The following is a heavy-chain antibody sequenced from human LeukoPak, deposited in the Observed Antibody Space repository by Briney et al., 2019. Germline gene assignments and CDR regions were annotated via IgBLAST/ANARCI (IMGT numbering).Heavy chain of an antibody. V-gene: IGHV1-46*01. CDR2: INPSGGST. Sequence: ASVKVSCKASGYTFTSYYMHWVRQAPGQGLEWMGIINPSGGSTSYAQKFQGRVTMTRDMSTSTVYMELSSLRSEDTAVYYCARHRYCSGGSCYRTGNAFDIWGQGTMVTVSS. D-gene: IGHD2-15*01. CDR3: ARHRYCSGGSCYRTGNAFDI. J-gene: IGHJ3*02. CDR1: GYTFTSYY.